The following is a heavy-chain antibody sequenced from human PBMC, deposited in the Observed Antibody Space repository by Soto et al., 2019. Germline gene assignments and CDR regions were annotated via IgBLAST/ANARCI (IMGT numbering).Heavy chain of an antibody. V-gene: IGHV4-31*03. CDR2: IYYSGST. J-gene: IGHJ4*02. D-gene: IGHD2-15*01. Sequence: QVQLQESGPGLVKPSQTLSLTCTVSGGSISSGGYYWSWIRQHPGKGLEWIGYIYYSGSTYYNPSLKSRVTISVDTSKNQFSLKLSSVTAADTAVYYCARLYCSGGSCSGTPFDYWGQGTLVTVSS. CDR1: GGSISSGGYY. CDR3: ARLYCSGGSCSGTPFDY.